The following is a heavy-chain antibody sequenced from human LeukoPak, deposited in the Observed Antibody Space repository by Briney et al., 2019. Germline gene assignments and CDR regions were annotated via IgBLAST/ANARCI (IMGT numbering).Heavy chain of an antibody. Sequence: PGGSLRLSCAASGFTFSSYAMSWVRQAPGKGLEWVSAISGSGGSTYYADSVKGRFTISRDNSKNTLYLRMNSLRAEDTAVYYCAKDGHSSGWSREDGMDVWGQGTTVTVSS. CDR2: ISGSGGST. V-gene: IGHV3-23*01. J-gene: IGHJ6*02. D-gene: IGHD6-19*01. CDR1: GFTFSSYA. CDR3: AKDGHSSGWSREDGMDV.